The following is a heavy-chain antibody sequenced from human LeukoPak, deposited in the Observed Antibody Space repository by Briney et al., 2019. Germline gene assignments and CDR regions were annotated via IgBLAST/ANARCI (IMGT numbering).Heavy chain of an antibody. Sequence: PSETLSLTCAVYGGSFSGYYWSWIRQPPGKGLEWIGEINHSGSTNYNPSLKSRVSISVDTSKTQFSLKLSSVTAAQTAVYYCASAVRGVIGYWGQGTLVTVSS. CDR3: ASAVRGVIGY. CDR2: INHSGST. CDR1: GGSFSGYY. D-gene: IGHD3-10*01. J-gene: IGHJ4*02. V-gene: IGHV4-34*01.